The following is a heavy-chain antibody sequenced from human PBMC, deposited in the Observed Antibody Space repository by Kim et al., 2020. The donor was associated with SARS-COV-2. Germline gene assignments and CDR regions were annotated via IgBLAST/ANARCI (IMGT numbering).Heavy chain of an antibody. CDR3: ARLSGPGVAIG. J-gene: IGHJ4*02. CDR1: GGSISSSSYY. CDR2: IYYSGST. V-gene: IGHV4-39*01. Sequence: SETLSLTCTVSGGSISSSSYYWGWIRQPPGKGLEWIGSIYYSGSTYYNPSLKSRVTISVDTSKNQFSLKLSSVTAADTAVYYCARLSGPGVAIGWGQGTLVTVSS. D-gene: IGHD2-15*01.